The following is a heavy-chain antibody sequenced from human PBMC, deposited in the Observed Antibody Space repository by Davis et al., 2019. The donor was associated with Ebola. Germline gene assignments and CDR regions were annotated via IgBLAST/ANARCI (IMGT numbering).Heavy chain of an antibody. Sequence: GGSLRLSCAASGFTFSSYGMHWVRQAPGKGLEWVAVISYDGSNTYYADSVKGRFTISRDNSKNTLYLQMNSLRAEDTAEYYCAKRDCSSTSCFHYYYYGMDVWGQGTTVTVSS. J-gene: IGHJ6*02. V-gene: IGHV3-30*18. CDR2: ISYDGSNT. CDR3: AKRDCSSTSCFHYYYYGMDV. D-gene: IGHD2-2*01. CDR1: GFTFSSYG.